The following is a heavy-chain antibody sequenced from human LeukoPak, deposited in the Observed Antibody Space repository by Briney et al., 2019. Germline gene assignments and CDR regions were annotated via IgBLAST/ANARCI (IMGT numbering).Heavy chain of an antibody. V-gene: IGHV3-23*01. CDR2: ISGSGDNT. Sequence: PGGSLRLSCAASGFTFSSYVMSWVRQAPGKGLEWVSRISGSGDNTYYADSVKGRFTISRDNSKNTLYMQMNSLRAEDTAVYYCAKSHGSGFDYWGQGTLVTVSS. D-gene: IGHD3-10*01. CDR1: GFTFSSYV. J-gene: IGHJ4*02. CDR3: AKSHGSGFDY.